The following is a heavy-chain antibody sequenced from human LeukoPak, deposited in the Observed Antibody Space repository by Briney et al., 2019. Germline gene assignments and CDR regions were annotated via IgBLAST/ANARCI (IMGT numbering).Heavy chain of an antibody. J-gene: IGHJ4*02. V-gene: IGHV4-39*07. Sequence: SETLSLTCTVSGGSISSSSYYWGWIRQPPGKGLEWIGEINHSGSTNYNPSLKSRVTISVDTSKNQFSLKLSSVTAADTAVYYCAGSPYYYDSSGYYGYWGQGTLVTVSS. CDR3: AGSPYYYDSSGYYGY. CDR2: INHSGST. CDR1: GGSISSSSYY. D-gene: IGHD3-22*01.